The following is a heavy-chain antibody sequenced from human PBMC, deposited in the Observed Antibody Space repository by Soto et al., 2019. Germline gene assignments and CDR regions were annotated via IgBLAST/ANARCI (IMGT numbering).Heavy chain of an antibody. CDR1: GFTFSNYV. CDR2: ISASGHNT. D-gene: IGHD6-13*01. V-gene: IGHV3-23*01. Sequence: GGSLRLSCVGSGFTFSNYVMTWVRQAPGKGLEWVSGISASGHNTLHADSVNGRFTISRDDSKNTVYLQMNNLRADDTAVYYCASRPMQTSSWTQFDHWGQGTLVTVSS. J-gene: IGHJ4*02. CDR3: ASRPMQTSSWTQFDH.